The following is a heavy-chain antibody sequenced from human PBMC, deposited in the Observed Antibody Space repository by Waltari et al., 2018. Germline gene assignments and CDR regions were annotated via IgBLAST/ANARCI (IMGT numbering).Heavy chain of an antibody. J-gene: IGHJ4*02. D-gene: IGHD3-10*01. CDR1: GYTFTSYY. CDR2: INPSGGST. V-gene: IGHV1-46*01. CDR3: ARDGSNRG. Sequence: QVQLVQSGAEVKKPGASVKVSCKASGYTFTSYYMHWVRQAPGQGLEWMGIINPSGGSTSYAQKFQGRVTITADKSTSTAYMELSSLRSEDTAVYYCARDGSNRGWGQGTLVTVSS.